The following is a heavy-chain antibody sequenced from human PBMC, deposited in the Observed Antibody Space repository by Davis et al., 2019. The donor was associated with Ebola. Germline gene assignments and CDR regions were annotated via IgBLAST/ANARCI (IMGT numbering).Heavy chain of an antibody. V-gene: IGHV4-31*03. J-gene: IGHJ4*02. CDR1: GGSISSGGYY. Sequence: MPSETLSLTCTVSGGSISSGGYYWSWIRQHPGKGLEWIGYIYYSGSTYYNPSLKSRVTISVDRSKNQFSLKLSSVTAADTAVYYCARGDILTGYSYWGQGTLVTVSS. CDR2: IYYSGST. D-gene: IGHD3-9*01. CDR3: ARGDILTGYSY.